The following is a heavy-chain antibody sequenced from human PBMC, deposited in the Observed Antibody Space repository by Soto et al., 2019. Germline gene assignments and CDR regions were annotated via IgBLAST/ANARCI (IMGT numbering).Heavy chain of an antibody. Sequence: PSETLSLTCTVSGGSITNYYWRCIRQPPGKGLEWIDYIHYSGTANYNPSLKSRVTILVDTSKNQFSRKLGSVTAADTAVYYCTRLWSYGDYEANGFDPGSQGTLVTVSS. J-gene: IGHJ5*02. CDR3: TRLWSYGDYEANGFDP. CDR2: IHYSGTA. CDR1: GGSITNYY. V-gene: IGHV4-59*01. D-gene: IGHD4-17*01.